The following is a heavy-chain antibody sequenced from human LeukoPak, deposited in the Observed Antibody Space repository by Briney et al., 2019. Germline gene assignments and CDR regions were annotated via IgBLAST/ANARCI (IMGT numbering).Heavy chain of an antibody. Sequence: GGSLRLSCAASGFTFSSYAMSWVRQAPGKGLEWVSAISGSGGSTYYADSVKGRFTISRDNSKDTLYLQMNSLRAEDTAVYYCAKAPVDRITHFDYWGQGTLVTVSS. D-gene: IGHD1-14*01. CDR3: AKAPVDRITHFDY. CDR2: ISGSGGST. CDR1: GFTFSSYA. J-gene: IGHJ4*02. V-gene: IGHV3-23*01.